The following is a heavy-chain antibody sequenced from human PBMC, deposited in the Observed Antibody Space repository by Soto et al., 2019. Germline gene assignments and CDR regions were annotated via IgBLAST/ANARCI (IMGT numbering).Heavy chain of an antibody. CDR3: ARRRAWIQPNNFDY. Sequence: SETLSLTCTVSGGSISSSSYYWGWIRQPPGKGLEWIGSIYYSGSTYYNPSLKSRVTISVDTSKNRFSLKLSSVTAADTAVYYCARRRAWIQPNNFDYWGQGTLVTVSS. J-gene: IGHJ4*02. D-gene: IGHD5-18*01. V-gene: IGHV4-39*01. CDR1: GGSISSSSYY. CDR2: IYYSGST.